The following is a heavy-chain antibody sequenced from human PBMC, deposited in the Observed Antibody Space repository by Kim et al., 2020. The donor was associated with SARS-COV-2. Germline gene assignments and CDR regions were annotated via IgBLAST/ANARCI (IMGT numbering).Heavy chain of an antibody. D-gene: IGHD1-1*01. V-gene: IGHV3-73*01. CDR3: TRIPGTPFAFWDAFD. CDR2: IRSKANSYAT. CDR1: GFTFSDSP. Sequence: GGSLRLSCAASGFTFSDSPMHWVRQASGKRLEWVGRIRSKANSYATAYAASVRGRFIISRDDSKNTAYLQMNSLKTEDTAVYYCTRIPGTPFAFWDAFD. J-gene: IGHJ3*02.